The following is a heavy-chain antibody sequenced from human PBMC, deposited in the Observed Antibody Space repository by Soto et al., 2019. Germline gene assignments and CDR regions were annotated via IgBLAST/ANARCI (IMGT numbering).Heavy chain of an antibody. J-gene: IGHJ2*01. CDR2: ISSSGSTI. V-gene: IGHV3-48*03. CDR1: GFTFSSYE. CDR3: ARGPWYFDL. Sequence: GGSLRLSXAASGFTFSSYEMNWVRQAPGKGLEWVSYISSSGSTIYYADSVKGRFTISRDNAKNSLYLQMNSLRAEDTAVYYCARGPWYFDLWGRGTLVTVSS.